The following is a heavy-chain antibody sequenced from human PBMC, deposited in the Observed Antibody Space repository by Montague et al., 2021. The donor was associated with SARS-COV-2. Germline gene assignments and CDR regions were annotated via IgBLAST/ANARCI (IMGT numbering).Heavy chain of an antibody. CDR1: GVSISSSTYY. CDR3: ATQEDPSGGIPGPFDF. Sequence: SETLSLTCTVSGVSISSSTYYWAWIRQPPGKGLEWIGSMYYRGSTYYNPSLKSRVFISVDTTKKQLSLTLTSVTAADTAVYYCATQEDPSGGIPGPFDFWGQGTLVSVSS. V-gene: IGHV4-39*01. CDR2: MYYRGST. D-gene: IGHD6-19*01. J-gene: IGHJ4*02.